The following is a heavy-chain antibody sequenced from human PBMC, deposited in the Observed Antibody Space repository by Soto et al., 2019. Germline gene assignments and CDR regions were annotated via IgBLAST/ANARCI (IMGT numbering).Heavy chain of an antibody. J-gene: IGHJ5*02. CDR1: GYTFTSYG. V-gene: IGHV1-18*04. CDR3: ARVGTAMVRARSWFDP. D-gene: IGHD5-18*01. CDR2: ISAYNGNT. Sequence: ASVKVSCKASGYTFTSYGISWVRQAPGQGLEWMGWISAYNGNTNYAQKLQGRVTMTTDTSTSTAYMELRSLRSDDTAVYYCARVGTAMVRARSWFDPWGQGTLVTVSS.